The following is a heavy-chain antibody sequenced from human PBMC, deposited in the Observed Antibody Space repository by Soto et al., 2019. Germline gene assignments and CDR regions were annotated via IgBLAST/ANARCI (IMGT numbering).Heavy chain of an antibody. CDR1: GGSFSGYY. J-gene: IGHJ4*02. V-gene: IGHV4-34*01. CDR2: INHSGST. D-gene: IGHD3-3*01. CDR3: ARAVAQDTIFGVVIMKFDY. Sequence: SETLSLTCAVYGGSFSGYYWSWIRQPPGKGLEWIGEINHSGSTNYNPSLKSRVTISVDTSKNQFSLKLSSVTAADTAVYYCARAVAQDTIFGVVIMKFDYWGQGTLVTVSS.